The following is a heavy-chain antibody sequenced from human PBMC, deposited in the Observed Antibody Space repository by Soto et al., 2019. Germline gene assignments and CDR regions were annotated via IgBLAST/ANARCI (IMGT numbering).Heavy chain of an antibody. V-gene: IGHV4-4*02. CDR1: GGSISSRNW. J-gene: IGHJ4*02. CDR3: ARDGTGHPYYSDN. CDR2: IHHSGRT. Sequence: QVQLQESGPGLVKPSGTLSLTCAVSGGSISSRNWWSWVRQPPGKGLEWIGEIHHSGRTNYNPSLKRGVTTSVNKSKNQFSLKVSSVTAADTAVYYCARDGTGHPYYSDNWGQGTLVTVSS. D-gene: IGHD3-9*01.